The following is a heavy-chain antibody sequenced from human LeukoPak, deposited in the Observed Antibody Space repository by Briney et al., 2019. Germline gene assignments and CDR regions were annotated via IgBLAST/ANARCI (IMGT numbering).Heavy chain of an antibody. V-gene: IGHV3-64*01. CDR1: GFTFSSYA. Sequence: GGSLRLSCAASGFTFSSYAMHWVRQAPGKGLEYVSAISSDGGSTYYANSVKGRFTISRDNSKNTLCLQMGSLRAEDMAVYYCASGLKSAQFDYWGQGTLVTVSS. D-gene: IGHD6-25*01. J-gene: IGHJ4*02. CDR3: ASGLKSAQFDY. CDR2: ISSDGGST.